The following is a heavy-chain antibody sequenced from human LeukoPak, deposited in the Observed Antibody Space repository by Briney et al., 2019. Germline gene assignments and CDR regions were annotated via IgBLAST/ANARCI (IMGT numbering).Heavy chain of an antibody. D-gene: IGHD5-18*01. CDR2: ISSSSSYI. J-gene: IGHJ4*02. Sequence: GGSLRLSCAASGFTFSSYSMNWVRQAPGKGLEWASSISSSSSYIYYADSVKGRFTISRDNAKNSLYLQMNSLRAEDTAVYYCARGLKFNGYPVDYWGQGTLVTVSS. CDR3: ARGLKFNGYPVDY. V-gene: IGHV3-21*01. CDR1: GFTFSSYS.